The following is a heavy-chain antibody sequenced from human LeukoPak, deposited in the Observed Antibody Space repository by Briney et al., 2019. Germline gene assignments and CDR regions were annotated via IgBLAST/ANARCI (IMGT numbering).Heavy chain of an antibody. D-gene: IGHD1-26*01. CDR1: GFTFSSYA. Sequence: GGSLRLSCAASGFTFSSYAMSWVRQAPGKGLEWVSGISGSGGSTYNADSVKGRFTISRNNSKNTLDLQMNSLRAEDTAVYYCAKGGSGGGYFFDYWGQGTLVTVSS. J-gene: IGHJ4*02. CDR2: ISGSGGST. CDR3: AKGGSGGGYFFDY. V-gene: IGHV3-23*01.